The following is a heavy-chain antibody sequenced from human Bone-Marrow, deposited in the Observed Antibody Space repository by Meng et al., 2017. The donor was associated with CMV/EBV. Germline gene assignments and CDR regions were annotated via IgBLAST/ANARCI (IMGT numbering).Heavy chain of an antibody. CDR3: LGYCSSSSCSQGDY. Sequence: SGFTFRSYAMHWVRQAAGKGLEWVAVISYDGSNKYYADSVKGRFTISRDNSKNTLYLQMNSLRAEDTAVYYCLGYCSSSSCSQGDYWGQGTLVTVSS. CDR2: ISYDGSNK. CDR1: GFTFRSYA. V-gene: IGHV3-30*04. D-gene: IGHD2-2*01. J-gene: IGHJ4*02.